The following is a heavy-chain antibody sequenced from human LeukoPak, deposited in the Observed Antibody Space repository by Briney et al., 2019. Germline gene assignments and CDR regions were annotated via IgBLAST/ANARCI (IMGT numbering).Heavy chain of an antibody. Sequence: GGSLRLSRAASGFTFSSYSMNWVRQAPGKGLEWVSSISSSSSYIYYADSVKGRFTISRDNAKNSLYLQMNSLRAEDTAVYYCATHFDLAPTDYWGQGTLVTVSS. D-gene: IGHD3-9*01. CDR2: ISSSSSYI. J-gene: IGHJ4*02. CDR1: GFTFSSYS. CDR3: ATHFDLAPTDY. V-gene: IGHV3-21*01.